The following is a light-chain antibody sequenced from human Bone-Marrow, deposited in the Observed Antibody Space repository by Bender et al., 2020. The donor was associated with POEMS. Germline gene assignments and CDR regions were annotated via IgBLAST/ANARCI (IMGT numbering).Light chain of an antibody. CDR1: SSDIGGYDY. V-gene: IGLV2-14*03. CDR2: DVI. CDR3: AAWEDSLNGWV. Sequence: QSALTQPASVSGSPGQSITIPCTGTSSDIGGYDYISWFQHHPGKAPQLLIFDVINRPSGISDRFSGSKSGTSASLAISGLQSEDEADYYCAAWEDSLNGWVFGGGTKLTVL. J-gene: IGLJ3*02.